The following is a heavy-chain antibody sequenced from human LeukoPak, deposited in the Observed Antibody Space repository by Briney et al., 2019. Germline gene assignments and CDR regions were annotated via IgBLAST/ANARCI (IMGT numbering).Heavy chain of an antibody. J-gene: IGHJ4*02. D-gene: IGHD1-14*01. CDR3: ALSPPGAFPIDY. Sequence: ASVKVSCKASGYTFTSYYMHWVRQAPGQGLEWMGIINPSGGSTSYAQKFQGRVTMTRDTSTSTVYMELSSLRSEDTAVYYCALSPPGAFPIDYWGQGTLVTVSS. V-gene: IGHV1-46*01. CDR1: GYTFTSYY. CDR2: INPSGGST.